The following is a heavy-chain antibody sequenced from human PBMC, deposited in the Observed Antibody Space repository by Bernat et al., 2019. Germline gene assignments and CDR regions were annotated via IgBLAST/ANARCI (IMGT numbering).Heavy chain of an antibody. D-gene: IGHD2-15*01. V-gene: IGHV1-69*01. J-gene: IGHJ4*02. CDR3: ARGSSDCASSSCPYDY. CDR2: ITPIFRRP. CDR1: GGTFSNYV. Sequence: QVQLVQSGAEVKKPGSSVKVSCKASGGTFSNYVVNWVRQAPGQGLEWMGGITPIFRRPNYGQKFQGRVMITADESTGTAYMALSSLRADDTAVYYCARGSSDCASSSCPYDYGGQGTLVTVSS.